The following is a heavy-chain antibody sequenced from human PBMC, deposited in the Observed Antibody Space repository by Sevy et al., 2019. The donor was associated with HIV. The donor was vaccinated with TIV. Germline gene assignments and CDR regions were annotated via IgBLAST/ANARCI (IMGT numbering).Heavy chain of an antibody. CDR2: IHYSGST. J-gene: IGHJ4*02. Sequence: SETLSLTCTVSGGSISGYSWTWIRQSPGKGLEWIGYIHYSGSTNHNPSLEGRVTISGDTSKNQFSLRLTSVTAADTAVYYCARKYSYGSNFDYWGQGTLVTVSS. D-gene: IGHD5-18*01. V-gene: IGHV4-59*01. CDR3: ARKYSYGSNFDY. CDR1: GGSISGYS.